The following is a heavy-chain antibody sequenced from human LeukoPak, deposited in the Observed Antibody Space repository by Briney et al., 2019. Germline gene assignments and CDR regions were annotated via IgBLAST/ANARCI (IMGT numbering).Heavy chain of an antibody. CDR3: ARHPQRTYYDFWSGYYTGMDAFDI. Sequence: SQTLSLTCTVSGGSISSGGYYWSWIRQHPGKGLEWIGSIYYSGSTYYNPSLKSRVTISVDTSKNQFSLKLSSVTAADTAVYYCARHPQRTYYDFWSGYYTGMDAFDIWGQGTMVTVSS. J-gene: IGHJ3*02. V-gene: IGHV4-39*01. D-gene: IGHD3-3*01. CDR2: IYYSGST. CDR1: GGSISSGGYY.